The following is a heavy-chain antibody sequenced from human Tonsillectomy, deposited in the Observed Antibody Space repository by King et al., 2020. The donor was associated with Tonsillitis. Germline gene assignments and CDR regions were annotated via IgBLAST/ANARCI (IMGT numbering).Heavy chain of an antibody. V-gene: IGHV4-34*01. CDR3: VTGNGIDF. Sequence: VQLQQWGAGLLKPSESLSLTCGVSGAGYCWNWIRQPPGKGREWIGEIKHSGSTNYNPSLKSRVTISVDTSKKQITLKMNSMTAADTAVYYCVTGNGIDFWGQGTTVTVSS. CDR1: GAGYC. J-gene: IGHJ6*02. CDR2: IKHSGST.